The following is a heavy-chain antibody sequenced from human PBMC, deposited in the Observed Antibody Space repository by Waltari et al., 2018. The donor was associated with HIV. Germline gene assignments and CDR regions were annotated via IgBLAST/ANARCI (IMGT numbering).Heavy chain of an antibody. V-gene: IGHV1-46*03. D-gene: IGHD6-25*01. CDR2: INPRGGST. Sequence: QVQLVQSGAEVKKPGASVKVSCKASGYTFTSYYMHWVRQAPGQGLEWMGIINPRGGSTSYAQKFQGRVTMTRDTSTSTVYMELSSLRSEDTAVYYCARATAGPRDAFDIWGQGTMVTVSS. CDR1: GYTFTSYY. J-gene: IGHJ3*02. CDR3: ARATAGPRDAFDI.